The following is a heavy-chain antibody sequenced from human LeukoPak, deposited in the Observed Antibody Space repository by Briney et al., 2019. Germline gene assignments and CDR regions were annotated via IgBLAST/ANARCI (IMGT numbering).Heavy chain of an antibody. CDR1: GFTFSSSD. CDR2: IRFDGNNK. J-gene: IGHJ4*02. CDR3: AKDRGNYCLYY. V-gene: IGHV3-30*02. Sequence: GGSLRLSCAASGFTFSSSDMHWVRQAPGKGLEWVAFIRFDGNNKNSADSVKGRFTISRDNSNNTLYLQMNSLRADDTAVYFCAKDRGNYCLYYWGQGTLVTVTS. D-gene: IGHD1-26*01.